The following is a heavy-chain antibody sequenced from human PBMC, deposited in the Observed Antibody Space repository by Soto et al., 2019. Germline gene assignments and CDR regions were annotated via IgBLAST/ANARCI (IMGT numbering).Heavy chain of an antibody. CDR1: GGSISSSGYY. V-gene: IGHV4-31*03. Sequence: QVQLQESGPGLVKPSQTLSLTCSVSGGSISSSGYYWSLVRQPPGKGLEWIGYLYYGGSTYYNPSLKSRVTISADTSANHFTLKLTSETAADTAIYYCTYGLGNPYYFDDWGQGTLVTVSS. CDR3: TYGLGNPYYFDD. J-gene: IGHJ4*02. D-gene: IGHD3-16*01. CDR2: LYYGGST.